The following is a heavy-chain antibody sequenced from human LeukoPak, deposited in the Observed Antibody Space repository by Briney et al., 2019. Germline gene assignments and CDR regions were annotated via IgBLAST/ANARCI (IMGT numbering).Heavy chain of an antibody. CDR3: ARSYYDSSGYCQFDY. D-gene: IGHD3-22*01. V-gene: IGHV1-2*04. CDR1: GYTFTGYY. Sequence: APVKVSCKASGYTFTGYYMHWVRQAPGQGLEWMGWTNPNSGGTNYAQKFQGWVTMTRDTSISTAYMELSRLRSDDTAVYYCARSYYDSSGYCQFDYWGQGTLVTVSS. J-gene: IGHJ4*02. CDR2: TNPNSGGT.